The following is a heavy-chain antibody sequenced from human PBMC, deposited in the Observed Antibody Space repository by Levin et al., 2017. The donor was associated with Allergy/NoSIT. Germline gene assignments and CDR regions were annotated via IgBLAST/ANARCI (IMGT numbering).Heavy chain of an antibody. CDR3: ARREYYYDSSGIHDAFDI. V-gene: IGHV5-51*01. Sequence: GESLKISCKGSGYSFTSYWIGWVRQMPGKGLEWMGIIYPGDSDTRYSPSFQGQVTISADKSISTAYLQWSSLKASDTAMYYCARREYYYDSSGIHDAFDIWGQGTMVTVSS. J-gene: IGHJ3*02. D-gene: IGHD3-22*01. CDR1: GYSFTSYW. CDR2: IYPGDSDT.